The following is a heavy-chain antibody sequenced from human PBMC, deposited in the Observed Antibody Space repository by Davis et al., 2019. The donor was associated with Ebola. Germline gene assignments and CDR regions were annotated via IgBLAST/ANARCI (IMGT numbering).Heavy chain of an antibody. Sequence: PGGSLRLSCAASGFTFSSYAMHWVRQAPGKGLEWVAVISYDGSNKYYADSVKGRFTISRDNSKNTLYLQMNSLRAEDTAVYYCARDHFPYIAVEGMDVWGQGTTVTVSS. CDR1: GFTFSSYA. V-gene: IGHV3-30-3*01. CDR2: ISYDGSNK. J-gene: IGHJ6*02. D-gene: IGHD6-19*01. CDR3: ARDHFPYIAVEGMDV.